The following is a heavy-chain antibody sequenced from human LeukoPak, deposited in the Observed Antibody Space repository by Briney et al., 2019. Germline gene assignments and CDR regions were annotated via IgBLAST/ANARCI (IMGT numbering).Heavy chain of an antibody. CDR3: ARDQPYYDFWSGYYLESNWFDP. Sequence: ASVKVSCKASGYTFTSYGISWVRQAPGQGLEWMGWISAYNGNTNYAQKLQDRVTMTTDTSTSTAYMELRSLRSDDTAVYYCARDQPYYDFWSGYYLESNWFDPWGQGTLVTVSS. D-gene: IGHD3-3*01. V-gene: IGHV1-18*01. J-gene: IGHJ5*02. CDR2: ISAYNGNT. CDR1: GYTFTSYG.